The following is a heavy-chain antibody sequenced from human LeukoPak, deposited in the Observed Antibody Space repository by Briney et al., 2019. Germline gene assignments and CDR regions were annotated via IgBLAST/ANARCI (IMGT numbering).Heavy chain of an antibody. CDR2: IYYSGST. Sequence: SETLSLTCTVSGGSISSGDYYWSWIRQPPGKGLEWIGYIYYSGSTYYNPSLKSRVTISVETSKNQFSLKLSSVTAADTAVYYCARDKLWFGELKGFDPWGQGTLVTVSS. D-gene: IGHD3-10*01. V-gene: IGHV4-30-4*08. J-gene: IGHJ5*02. CDR3: ARDKLWFGELKGFDP. CDR1: GGSISSGDYY.